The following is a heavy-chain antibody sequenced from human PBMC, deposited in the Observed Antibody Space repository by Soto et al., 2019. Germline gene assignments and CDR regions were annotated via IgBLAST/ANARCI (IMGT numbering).Heavy chain of an antibody. CDR2: IYWSDSK. J-gene: IGHJ4*02. CDR1: GFSLTTDGEG. Sequence: QITLKESGPTLVTPTQTLTLTCSFSGFSLTTDGEGVGWVRQPPGKALEWLALIYWSDSKRYSPSLKNRLTVTKDDSKNQVLLTMPNMDPVDTATYYCIQRRRDAGPNGDYWGQGTLVTVSS. CDR3: IQRRRDAGPNGDY. D-gene: IGHD3-16*01. V-gene: IGHV2-5*01.